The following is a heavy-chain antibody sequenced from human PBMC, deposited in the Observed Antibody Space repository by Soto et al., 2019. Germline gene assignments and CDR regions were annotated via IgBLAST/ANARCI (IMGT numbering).Heavy chain of an antibody. CDR3: ARLMVTRGYFDY. D-gene: IGHD2-15*01. CDR2: IYYSGST. J-gene: IGHJ4*02. Sequence: PSETLSLTCTVSGGSISSGGYYWSWIRQHPGKGLEWIGYIYYSGSTYYNPSLKSRVTISVDTSKNQFSLKLSSVTAADTAVYYCARLMVTRGYFDYWGQGTLVTAPQ. CDR1: GGSISSGGYY. V-gene: IGHV4-31*02.